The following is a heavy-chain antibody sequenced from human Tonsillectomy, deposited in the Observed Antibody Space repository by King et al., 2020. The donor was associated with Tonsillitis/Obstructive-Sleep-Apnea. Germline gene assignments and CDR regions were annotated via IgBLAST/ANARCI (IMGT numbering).Heavy chain of an antibody. D-gene: IGHD6-6*01. CDR3: AREPPGSYYFDS. J-gene: IGHJ4*02. V-gene: IGHV5-10-1*03. CDR1: GYSFTSYW. Sequence: VQLVESGAEVKKPGESLRISCKGSGYSFTSYWISWVRQMPGKGLEWMGRIDPSDSYTNYSPSFQGHVTISADKSISTAYLQWSSLKASDTAMYYCAREPPGSYYFDSWGQGTLVTVSS. CDR2: IDPSDSYT.